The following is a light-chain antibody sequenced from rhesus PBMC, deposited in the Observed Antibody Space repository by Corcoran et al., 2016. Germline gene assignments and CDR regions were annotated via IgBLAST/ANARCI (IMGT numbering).Light chain of an antibody. J-gene: IGKJ1*01. CDR3: QQYDELPRT. Sequence: DIQMTQSPSSLSASVGDRGTITCRASQTISSYLAWFQQKPGKVPKFRKYAASRLESGVPSRLSGSGSGTDYTITISSLQPDSFVTYYCQQYDELPRTFVQGTKVEIK. CDR1: QTISSY. V-gene: IGKV1-44*01. CDR2: AAS.